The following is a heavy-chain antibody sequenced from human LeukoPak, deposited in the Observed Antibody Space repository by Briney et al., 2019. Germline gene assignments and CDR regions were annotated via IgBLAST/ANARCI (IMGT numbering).Heavy chain of an antibody. CDR2: ISSYTIT. V-gene: IGHV3-48*01. D-gene: IGHD3-3*01. CDR1: GFSFGSYS. CDR3: ARGSRSGVVERDAFDI. J-gene: IGHJ3*02. Sequence: GGSLRLSCAAGGFSFGSYSMNWVRHAPGKRLEWIAYISSYTITYYADFVKGRFTISRDNAKKSLCLQMNSLRAEDTAVYYCARGSRSGVVERDAFDIWGQGTMVTVSS.